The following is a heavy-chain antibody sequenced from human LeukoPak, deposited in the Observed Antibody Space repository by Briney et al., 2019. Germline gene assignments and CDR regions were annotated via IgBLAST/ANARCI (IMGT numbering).Heavy chain of an antibody. CDR1: GYTFTSYG. CDR3: AREWTGYYVFDY. V-gene: IGHV1-18*04. CDR2: ISAYNGNT. Sequence: ASVKVSCKASGYTFTSYGISWVRQAPGQGLEWMGWISAYNGNTNYAQKFQGRVTMTTDTSTSTAYMELRSLRSDDKAVYYCAREWTGYYVFDYWGQGTLVTVSP. D-gene: IGHD3/OR15-3a*01. J-gene: IGHJ4*02.